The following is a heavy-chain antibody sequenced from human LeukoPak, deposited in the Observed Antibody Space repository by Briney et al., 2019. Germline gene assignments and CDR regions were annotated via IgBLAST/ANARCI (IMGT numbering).Heavy chain of an antibody. Sequence: ASVKVSSKVSGYTLTELSMHWVRQAPGKGLEWMGGFDPEDGETIYAQKFQGRVTMTEDTSTDTAYMELSSLRSEDTAVYYCATDADYGDYVVDYWGQGTLVTVSS. CDR1: GYTLTELS. V-gene: IGHV1-24*01. J-gene: IGHJ4*02. CDR2: FDPEDGET. D-gene: IGHD4-17*01. CDR3: ATDADYGDYVVDY.